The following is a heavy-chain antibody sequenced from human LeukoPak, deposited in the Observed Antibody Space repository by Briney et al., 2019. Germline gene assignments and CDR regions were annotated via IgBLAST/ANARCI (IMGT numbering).Heavy chain of an antibody. CDR3: ARETQQRQLSNPFEI. J-gene: IGHJ3*02. CDR2: ISGSGGST. V-gene: IGHV3-23*01. D-gene: IGHD6-13*01. CDR1: GFTFTSYA. Sequence: GGSLRLSCVVSGFTFTSYAMTWVRLAPGKGLEWVSAISGSGGSTYYADSVKGRFTISRDNSRNTLYLQMNSLRADDTALYYCARETQQRQLSNPFEIWGQGTMVTVPS.